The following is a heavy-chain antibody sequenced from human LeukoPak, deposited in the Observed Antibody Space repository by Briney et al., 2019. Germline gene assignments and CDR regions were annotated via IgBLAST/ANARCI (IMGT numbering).Heavy chain of an antibody. J-gene: IGHJ5*02. CDR3: ARGDIVVVPAAISRFGP. V-gene: IGHV3-11*01. CDR1: GFTFSDYY. CDR2: ISSSGSTI. Sequence: RSGGSLRLSCAASGFTFSDYYMSWIRQAPGKGLEWVSYISSSGSTIYYADSVKGRFTISRDNAKNSLYLQMNSLRAEDTAVYYCARGDIVVVPAAISRFGPWGQGTLVTVSS. D-gene: IGHD2-2*02.